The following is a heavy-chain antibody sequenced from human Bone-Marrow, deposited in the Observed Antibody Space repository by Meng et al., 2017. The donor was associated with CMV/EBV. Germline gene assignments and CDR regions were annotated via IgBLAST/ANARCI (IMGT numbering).Heavy chain of an antibody. Sequence: ASVKVSCKASGYTFTSYGISWVRQAPGQGLEWMGWTSAYNGNTNYAQKLQGRVTMTTDTSTSTAYMELRSLRSDDTAVYYCARVEVSTSPFYWYYYGMDVWGQGPTVTGSS. J-gene: IGHJ6*01. D-gene: IGHD2-2*01. CDR1: GYTFTSYG. CDR2: TSAYNGNT. V-gene: IGHV1-18*01. CDR3: ARVEVSTSPFYWYYYGMDV.